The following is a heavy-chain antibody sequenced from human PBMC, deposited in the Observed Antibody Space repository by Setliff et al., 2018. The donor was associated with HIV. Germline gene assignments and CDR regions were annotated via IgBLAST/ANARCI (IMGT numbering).Heavy chain of an antibody. CDR2: IHTSGST. CDR3: ARNLPWGPGYASGRFDY. J-gene: IGHJ4*02. CDR1: GGSISSGSYY. D-gene: IGHD6-19*01. V-gene: IGHV4-61*09. Sequence: SETLSLTCTVSGGSISSGSYYWSWIRQPAGKGLEWIGHIHTSGSTKYNPSLKSRVTISVDTSKNQFSLKLSSVTAADTAVYYCARNLPWGPGYASGRFDYWGQGTLVTVSS.